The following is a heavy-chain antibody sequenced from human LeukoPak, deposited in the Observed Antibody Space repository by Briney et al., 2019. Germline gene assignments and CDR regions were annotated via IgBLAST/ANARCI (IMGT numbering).Heavy chain of an antibody. CDR2: INHSGST. V-gene: IGHV4-34*01. CDR3: AGEGYCSSTSCYFQGVYFQH. CDR1: GGSISSYY. J-gene: IGHJ1*01. Sequence: SETLSLTCTVSGGSISSYYWSWIRQPPGKGLEWTGEINHSGSTNYNPSLKSRVTISVDTSKNQFSLKLSSVTAADTAVYYCAGEGYCSSTSCYFQGVYFQHWGQGTLVTVSS. D-gene: IGHD2-2*01.